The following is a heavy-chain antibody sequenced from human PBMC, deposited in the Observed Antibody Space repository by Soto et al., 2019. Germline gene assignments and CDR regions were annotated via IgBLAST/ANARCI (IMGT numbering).Heavy chain of an antibody. D-gene: IGHD2-15*01. J-gene: IGHJ5*02. Sequence: GGSLRLSCAASGFTFSSYGMHWVRQAPGKGLEWVAVISYDGSNKYYADSVKGRFTISRDNSKNTLYLQMNSLRAEDTAVYYCAKSRIGGSYIDWFDPWGQGTLVTVSS. CDR1: GFTFSSYG. CDR2: ISYDGSNK. CDR3: AKSRIGGSYIDWFDP. V-gene: IGHV3-30*18.